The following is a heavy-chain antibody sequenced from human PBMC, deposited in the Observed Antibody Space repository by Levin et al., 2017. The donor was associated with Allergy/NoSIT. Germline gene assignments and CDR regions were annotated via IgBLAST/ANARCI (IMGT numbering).Heavy chain of an antibody. CDR1: GYTFTGYY. CDR2: IIPNSGDT. V-gene: IGHV1-2*02. CDR3: ARDGSGSFSN. D-gene: IGHD3-10*01. Sequence: ASVKVSCKASGYTFTGYYMHWVRQAPGQGLEWMGWIIPNSGDTNYAQTFQGRVTMTRDTSISTAYMELSRLSSDDTAVYYCARDGSGSFSNWGQGTLVTVSS. J-gene: IGHJ4*02.